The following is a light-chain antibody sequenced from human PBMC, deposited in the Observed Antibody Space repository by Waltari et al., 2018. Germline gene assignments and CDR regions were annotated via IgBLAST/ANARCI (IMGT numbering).Light chain of an antibody. CDR3: QAWDSSTGV. V-gene: IGLV3-1*01. CDR2: QDN. CDR1: TLGDKY. J-gene: IGLJ3*02. Sequence: SYELTQPPSVSVSPGQTASITCSGDTLGDKYVCWYQQKPGQSPVVVIDQDNKRPSGIPERFSGSNSGNTATLTISGTQAMDEADYYCQAWDSSTGVFGGGTKLTVL.